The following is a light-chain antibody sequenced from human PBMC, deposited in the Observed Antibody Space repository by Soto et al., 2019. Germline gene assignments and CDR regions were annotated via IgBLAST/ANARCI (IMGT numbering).Light chain of an antibody. CDR2: GAS. V-gene: IGKV3-20*01. CDR3: QQYGSPR. Sequence: IVLTKTPGTLSLSPGERATLSCRASQSVSSSYLAWSQQKPGQAPRLLIYGASSRATGIPVRFSGSGSGTDFTLTISRLEPEDFAVYYCQQYGSPRFGGGTRLEIK. CDR1: QSVSSSY. J-gene: IGKJ5*01.